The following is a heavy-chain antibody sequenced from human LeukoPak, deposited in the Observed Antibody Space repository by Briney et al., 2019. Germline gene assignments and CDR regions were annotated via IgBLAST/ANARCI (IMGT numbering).Heavy chain of an antibody. J-gene: IGHJ4*02. D-gene: IGHD6-19*01. CDR3: ARWDDSAWAFGN. Sequence: SETLSLTCTVSGGSISSYYWSWIRQPAGKGLEWVGYISHSGTTSYNSSLKSRVTISVDTSKNQLSLKLTSVTAADTAVYYCARWDDSAWAFGNWGPGTLVTVSS. CDR1: GGSISSYY. V-gene: IGHV4-59*08. CDR2: ISHSGTT.